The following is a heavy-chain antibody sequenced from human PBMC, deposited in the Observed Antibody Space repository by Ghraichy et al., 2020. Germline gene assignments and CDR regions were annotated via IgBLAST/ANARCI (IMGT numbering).Heavy chain of an antibody. CDR1: GGSFSGYY. CDR2: INHSGST. CDR3: ASSGYGDSVVTAAY. D-gene: IGHD2-21*02. Sequence: SQTLSLTCAVYGGSFSGYYWSWIRQPPGKGLEWIGEINHSGSTNYNPSLKSRVTISVDTSKNQFSLKLSSVTAADTAVYYCASSGYGDSVVTAAYWGQGTLVTVSS. V-gene: IGHV4-34*01. J-gene: IGHJ4*02.